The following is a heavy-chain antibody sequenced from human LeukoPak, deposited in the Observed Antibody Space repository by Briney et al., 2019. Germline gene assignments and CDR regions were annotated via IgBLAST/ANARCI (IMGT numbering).Heavy chain of an antibody. CDR2: INHSGST. CDR1: GGSFSGYY. V-gene: IGHV4-34*01. CDR3: ARILGSGSYYNALYYYYGMDV. Sequence: SETLSLTCAVYGGSFSGYYWSWIRQPPGKGLEWIGEINHSGSTNYNPSLKSRVTISVDTSKNQFSLKLSSVTAADTAVYYCARILGSGSYYNALYYYYGMDVWGQGTTVTVSS. D-gene: IGHD3-10*01. J-gene: IGHJ6*02.